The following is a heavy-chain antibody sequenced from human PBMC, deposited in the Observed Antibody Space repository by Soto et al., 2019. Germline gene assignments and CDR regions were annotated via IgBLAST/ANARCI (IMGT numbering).Heavy chain of an antibody. CDR2: ISYDGSNK. J-gene: IGHJ6*02. D-gene: IGHD2-2*01. CDR3: ASPPPICSSTSCYTEGVYYYYYGMDV. V-gene: IGHV3-30-3*01. CDR1: GFTFSSYA. Sequence: PGGSLGLSCAASGFTFSSYAMHWVRQAPGKGLERVAVISYDGSNKYYADSVKGRFTISRDNSKNTLYLQMNSLRAEDTAVYYCASPPPICSSTSCYTEGVYYYYYGMDVWGQGTTVTVAS.